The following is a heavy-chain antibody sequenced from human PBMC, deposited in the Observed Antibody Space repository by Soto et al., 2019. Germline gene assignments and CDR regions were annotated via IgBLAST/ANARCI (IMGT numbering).Heavy chain of an antibody. V-gene: IGHV3-23*01. Sequence: EVQLLESGGGLVQPGGSLRLSCAGSGFTFKTYAMSWVRQAPGKGLEWVSIISGSGRSKYYADSVKGRFTISRDNSKNTMYLQMNSLRAEDTAVYYCAKDRGGPAIFDAVDFWGQGTMVTVSS. CDR3: AKDRGGPAIFDAVDF. CDR2: ISGSGRSK. J-gene: IGHJ3*01. D-gene: IGHD2-15*01. CDR1: GFTFKTYA.